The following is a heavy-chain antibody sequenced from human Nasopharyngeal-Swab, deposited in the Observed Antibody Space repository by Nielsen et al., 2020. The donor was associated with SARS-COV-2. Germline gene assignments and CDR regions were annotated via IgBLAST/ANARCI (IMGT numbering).Heavy chain of an antibody. CDR2: ISAYNGNT. D-gene: IGHD3-3*01. Sequence: VRQAPGQGLEWMGWISAYNGNTNYAQKLQGRVTMTTDTSTSTAYLELSSLRSEDTAVYYCASEGSGVFGVVIYAFDIWGPGTLVTVSS. V-gene: IGHV1-18*01. CDR3: ASEGSGVFGVVIYAFDI. J-gene: IGHJ3*02.